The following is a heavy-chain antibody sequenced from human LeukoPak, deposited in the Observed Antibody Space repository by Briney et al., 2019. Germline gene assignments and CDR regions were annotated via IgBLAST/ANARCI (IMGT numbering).Heavy chain of an antibody. CDR2: ISYDGSNK. V-gene: IGHV3-30*18. J-gene: IGHJ6*02. CDR1: GFTFSSYG. Sequence: GGSLRLSCAASGFTFSSYGMHWVRQAPGKGLEWVAVISYDGSNKYYADSVKGRFTISRDNSKNTLYLQMNSLRAEDTAVYYCAKVRSSSWYPYYYYGMDVWGQGTTVTVSS. CDR3: AKVRSSSWYPYYYYGMDV. D-gene: IGHD6-13*01.